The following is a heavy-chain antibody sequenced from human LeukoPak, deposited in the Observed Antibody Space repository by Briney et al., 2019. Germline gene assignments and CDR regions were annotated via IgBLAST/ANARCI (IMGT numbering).Heavy chain of an antibody. CDR2: INAGNGNT. D-gene: IGHD3-10*01. J-gene: IGHJ5*02. CDR3: ARAESTMVRGVIILNWFDP. V-gene: IGHV1-3*01. Sequence: ASVKVSCKASGYTFTSYAMHWVRQAPGQRLEWMGWINAGNGNTKYSQKFQGRVTITRDTSASTAYMELSSLRSEDTAVYYCARAESTMVRGVIILNWFDPWGQGTLVTVSS. CDR1: GYTFTSYA.